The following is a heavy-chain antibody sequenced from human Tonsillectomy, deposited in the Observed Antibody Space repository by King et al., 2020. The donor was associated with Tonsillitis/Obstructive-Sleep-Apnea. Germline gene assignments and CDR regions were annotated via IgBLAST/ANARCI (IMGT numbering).Heavy chain of an antibody. CDR3: ARVDCSSTSCFPYYFDY. D-gene: IGHD2-2*01. Sequence: QLVQSGGGLIQPGGSLRLSCAASGFTVSSNYMSWVRQAPGKGLEWGSVIYSGGSTYYADSVKGRFTISRDNSKNTLYLQMNSLRAEDTAVYYCARVDCSSTSCFPYYFDYWGQGTLVTVSS. J-gene: IGHJ4*02. CDR2: IYSGGST. V-gene: IGHV3-53*01. CDR1: GFTVSSNY.